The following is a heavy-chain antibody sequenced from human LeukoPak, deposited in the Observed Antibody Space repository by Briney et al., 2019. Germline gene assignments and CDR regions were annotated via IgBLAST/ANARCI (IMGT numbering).Heavy chain of an antibody. CDR2: MSGRGDST. CDR3: ANPDSSGFYFSMRFDF. J-gene: IGHJ4*02. Sequence: GGSLRLSCKASGFSFSDFAMTWVRQAPGKGLEWVSTMSGRGDSTYYADSVKGRFTVFRDNSDNTLYLHMNSLRAEDTAVYFCANPDSSGFYFSMRFDFWGQGTLVTVSS. D-gene: IGHD3-22*01. V-gene: IGHV3-23*01. CDR1: GFSFSDFA.